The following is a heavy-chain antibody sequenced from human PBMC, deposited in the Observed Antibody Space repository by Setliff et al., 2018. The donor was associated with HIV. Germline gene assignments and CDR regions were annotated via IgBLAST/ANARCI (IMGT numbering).Heavy chain of an antibody. J-gene: IGHJ6*03. CDR1: GGSISSSSYY. CDR3: ARGLVRMAPNMDV. CDR2: IYYSGST. Sequence: PSETLSLTCTVSGGSISSSSYYWGWVRQSPGKGLEWTGSIYYSGSTYYNMSLKSRVTISVDTSKNQFSLKLSSVTAADTAVYYCARGLVRMAPNMDVWGKGTTVTVSS. V-gene: IGHV4-39*01. D-gene: IGHD2-8*01.